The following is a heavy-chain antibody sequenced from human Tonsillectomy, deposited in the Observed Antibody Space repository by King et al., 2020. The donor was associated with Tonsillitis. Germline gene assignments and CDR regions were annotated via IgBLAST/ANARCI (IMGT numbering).Heavy chain of an antibody. CDR1: GFTFSSYA. CDR3: ARFYGDYGGFDY. V-gene: IGHV3-30*01. Sequence: VQLVESGGGVVQPGRSLRLSCAASGFTFSSYAMHWVRQAPGKGLEWVAVISYDGSNKYYADSVKGRFTISRDNSKNKLYLQMNSLRAEDTAVYYCARFYGDYGGFDYWGQGTLVTVSS. CDR2: ISYDGSNK. D-gene: IGHD4-17*01. J-gene: IGHJ4*02.